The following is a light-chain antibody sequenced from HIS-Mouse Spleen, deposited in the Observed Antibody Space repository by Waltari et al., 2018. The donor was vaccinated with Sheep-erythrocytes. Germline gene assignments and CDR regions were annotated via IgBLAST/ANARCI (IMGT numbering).Light chain of an antibody. CDR3: CSYAGSYTFV. J-gene: IGLJ1*01. V-gene: IGLV2-11*01. CDR2: DVS. Sequence: SALTQPRPVSGSPGQTVTLSCTGTSSDVGGYNYFSWYQQHPGKAPKLMIYDVSKRPSGVPDRFSGSKSGNTASLTISGLQAEDEADYYCCSYAGSYTFVFGTGTKVTVL. CDR1: SSDVGGYNY.